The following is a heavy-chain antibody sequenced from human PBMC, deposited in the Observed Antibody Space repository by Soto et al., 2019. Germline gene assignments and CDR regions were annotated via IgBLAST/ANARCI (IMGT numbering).Heavy chain of an antibody. CDR1: GYTFTSYA. CDR3: ARVRIVYSSSGWFDP. D-gene: IGHD6-6*01. J-gene: IGHJ5*02. CDR2: INAGNGNT. V-gene: IGHV1-3*01. Sequence: QVQLVQSGAEVKKPGASVKVSCEASGYTFTSYAMHWVRQAPGQRLEWMGWINAGNGNTKYSQKFQGRVTITRETYAIKAAMELSSLRAEDTSVYYCARVRIVYSSSGWFDPWGPGTLGTVSS.